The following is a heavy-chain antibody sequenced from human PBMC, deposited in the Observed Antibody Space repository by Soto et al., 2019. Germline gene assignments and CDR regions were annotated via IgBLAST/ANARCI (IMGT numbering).Heavy chain of an antibody. CDR1: GYTFTSYV. CDR3: ARAVATIPLWFPDY. D-gene: IGHD5-12*01. J-gene: IGHJ4*02. V-gene: IGHV1-18*01. Sequence: GASVKVSCKASGYTFTSYVIAWMRHAPGQGLEWMGWISAYNGNTDYAQKVHGRVTMTSDTSTGTAYMELGSLRSDDTAVYYCARAVATIPLWFPDYWGQGTLVTVSS. CDR2: ISAYNGNT.